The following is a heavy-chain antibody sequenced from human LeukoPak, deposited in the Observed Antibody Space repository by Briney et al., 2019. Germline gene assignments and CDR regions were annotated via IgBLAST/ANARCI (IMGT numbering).Heavy chain of an antibody. CDR1: GYTFTSYG. CDR3: ARERYFDWPRLSYFDY. V-gene: IGHV1-18*01. D-gene: IGHD3-9*01. CDR2: ISAYNGNT. J-gene: IGHJ4*02. Sequence: VASVKVSCKASGYTFTSYGISWVRQAPGQGLEWMGWISAYNGNTNYAQKLQGRVTMTTDTSTSTAYMELRSLRSDDTAVYYCARERYFDWPRLSYFDYWGQGTLVTVSS.